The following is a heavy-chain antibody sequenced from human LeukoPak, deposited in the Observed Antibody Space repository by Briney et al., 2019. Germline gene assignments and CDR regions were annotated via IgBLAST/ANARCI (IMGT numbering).Heavy chain of an antibody. D-gene: IGHD2-2*01. V-gene: IGHV1-2*02. Sequence: ASVKVSCKASGYTFTGYYMHWVRQAPGQGLEWMGWINPNSGGTNYAQKFQGRVTMTRDTSISTAYMELSRLRSDDTAVYYCARVGDIVVVPAAIYYYYYMDVWGKGTTVTVSS. J-gene: IGHJ6*03. CDR3: ARVGDIVVVPAAIYYYYYMDV. CDR2: INPNSGGT. CDR1: GYTFTGYY.